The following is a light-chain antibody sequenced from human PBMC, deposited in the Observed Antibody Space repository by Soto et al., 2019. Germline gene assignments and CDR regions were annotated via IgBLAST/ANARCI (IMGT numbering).Light chain of an antibody. CDR2: DVS. CDR1: SSDVGGYNY. CDR3: SSYTTSGSLV. Sequence: QSVLTQPASVSGSPGQSITISCTGTSSDVGGYNYVSWYQQHPGKAPKLMIYDVSNRPSGVSNRFSGSKSGNTASLTISGRQAEDEADYYCSSYTTSGSLVFGGGTQLTVL. V-gene: IGLV2-14*01. J-gene: IGLJ2*01.